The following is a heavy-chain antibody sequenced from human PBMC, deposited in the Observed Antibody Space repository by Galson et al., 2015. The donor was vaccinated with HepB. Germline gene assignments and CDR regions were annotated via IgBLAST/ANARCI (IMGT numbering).Heavy chain of an antibody. CDR2: ISWDGGST. CDR3: AKAGSSFYFDY. CDR1: GFTFDDYT. V-gene: IGHV3-43*01. Sequence: SLRLSCAASGFTFDDYTMHWVRHAPGKGLEWVSLISWDGGSTYYADSVRGRFTISRDNSKNSLYLQMNSLRTEDTALYYCAKAGSSFYFDYWGQGTLVTVSS. D-gene: IGHD6-6*01. J-gene: IGHJ4*02.